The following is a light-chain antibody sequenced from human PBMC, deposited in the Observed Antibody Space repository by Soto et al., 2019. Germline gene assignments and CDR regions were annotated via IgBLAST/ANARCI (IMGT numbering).Light chain of an antibody. Sequence: ENVLTQSPGILSLSPGERATLSCRATQSVTSRYFAWYQQKPGQAPRLLIYGISTRATDIPDRFSGSGSGTDFNLSISSLEPEDFVVYYCQQYSTLPHPFGQGTKLEVK. CDR3: QQYSTLPHP. CDR2: GIS. V-gene: IGKV3-20*01. CDR1: QSVTSRY. J-gene: IGKJ2*01.